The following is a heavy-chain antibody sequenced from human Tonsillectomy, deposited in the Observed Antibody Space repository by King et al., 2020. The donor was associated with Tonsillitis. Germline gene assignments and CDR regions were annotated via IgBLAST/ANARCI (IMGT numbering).Heavy chain of an antibody. CDR2: ISSSSTDI. CDR1: GFTFSYYS. Sequence: DVQLVESGGGLVKPGGSLRLSCAASGFTFSYYSMNWGRQAPGKVLEGVSSISSSSTDIFYADSVKGRFTISRDNAKNSLYLQMNSLRAEDTSVDYCARGDYYDTSGFADYWGQGTLVTVSS. D-gene: IGHD3-22*01. CDR3: ARGDYYDTSGFADY. V-gene: IGHV3-21*01. J-gene: IGHJ4*02.